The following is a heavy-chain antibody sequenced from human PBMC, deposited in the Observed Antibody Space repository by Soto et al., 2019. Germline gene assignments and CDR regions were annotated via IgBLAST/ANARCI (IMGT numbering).Heavy chain of an antibody. Sequence: PSETLSLTCTVSGGSISSYYWSWIRQPPGKGLEWIGYIYYSGSTNYNPSLKSRVTISVDTSKNQFSLKLSSVTAADTAVYYCARISMDCSGGSCYSIPFMWFDPWGQGTLVTVSS. CDR1: GGSISSYY. CDR2: IYYSGST. D-gene: IGHD2-15*01. CDR3: ARISMDCSGGSCYSIPFMWFDP. V-gene: IGHV4-59*01. J-gene: IGHJ5*02.